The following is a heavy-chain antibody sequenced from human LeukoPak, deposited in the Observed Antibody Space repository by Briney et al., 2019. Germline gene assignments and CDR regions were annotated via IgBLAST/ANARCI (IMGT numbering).Heavy chain of an antibody. V-gene: IGHV3-30-3*01. D-gene: IGHD4/OR15-4a*01. CDR1: GFTFTNYP. CDR2: ISYDVINK. Sequence: PGGSLRLSCSASGFTFTNYPIHWVRQAPGKGLEWVAVISYDVINKYYADSVKGRFTLSRDNSKNILFLQMDSLRAEDTAVYFCAREDYGASGSSLGNLDYWGQGTLVTVSS. CDR3: AREDYGASGSSLGNLDY. J-gene: IGHJ4*02.